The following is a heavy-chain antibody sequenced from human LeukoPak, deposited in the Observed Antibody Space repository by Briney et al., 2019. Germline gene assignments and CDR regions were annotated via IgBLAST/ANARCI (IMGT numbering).Heavy chain of an antibody. CDR2: IKLDGSEK. Sequence: PGGSLRLSCAASGFTFSSVWMSWVRQAPGKGLEWVANIKLDGSEKNYVDSVKGRFTISRDNTKDSLYLQMNSLRAEDTAVFYCARDQYDTWSRRGNFDSWGQGTLVIVSS. V-gene: IGHV3-7*03. CDR3: ARDQYDTWSRRGNFDS. D-gene: IGHD3/OR15-3a*01. CDR1: GFTFSSVW. J-gene: IGHJ4*02.